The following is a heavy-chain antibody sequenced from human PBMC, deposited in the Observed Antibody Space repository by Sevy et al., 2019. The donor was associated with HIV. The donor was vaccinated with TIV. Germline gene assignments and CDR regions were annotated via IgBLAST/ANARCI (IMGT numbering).Heavy chain of an antibody. CDR2: ISGTGGTI. D-gene: IGHD6-19*01. V-gene: IGHV3-11*01. CDR3: ARGGGHWLASFFDY. Sequence: GGSLRLSCAASEFSFGDYYMSWIRQAPGKGLEWISYISGTGGTIYYADSVKGRFSISRDNAKKSLILQMNSLRLDDTAVYYCARGGGHWLASFFDYWGQGTLVTVSS. CDR1: EFSFGDYY. J-gene: IGHJ4*02.